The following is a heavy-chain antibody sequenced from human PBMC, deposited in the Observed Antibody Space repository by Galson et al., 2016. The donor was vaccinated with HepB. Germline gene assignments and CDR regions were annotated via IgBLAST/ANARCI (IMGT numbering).Heavy chain of an antibody. D-gene: IGHD2-2*01. V-gene: IGHV3-13*01. CDR1: GFTFSIHD. Sequence: LRLSCAASGFTFSIHDMHWVRQATGKGLEWVSAIETSGATYYPDSVKGRFTISRENGKNSLYLQMDSLRAGDTAVYYCTRGKSLWTMPWNYGLNVWGKGTTVTVSS. CDR2: IETSGAT. CDR3: TRGKSLWTMPWNYGLNV. J-gene: IGHJ6*04.